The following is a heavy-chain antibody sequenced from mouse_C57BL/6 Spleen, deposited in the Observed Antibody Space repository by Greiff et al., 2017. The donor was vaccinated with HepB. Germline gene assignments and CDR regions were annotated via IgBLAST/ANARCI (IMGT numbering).Heavy chain of an antibody. CDR2: IRSKSNNYAT. J-gene: IGHJ2*01. Sequence: EVMLVESGGGLVQPKGSLKLSCAASGFSFNTYAMNWVRQAPGKGLEWVARIRSKSNNYATYYADSVKDRFTISRDDSESMLYLQMNNLKTEDTAMYDWVRHGLYYFDYWGQGTTRPVSS. CDR3: VRHGLYYFDY. V-gene: IGHV10-1*01. CDR1: GFSFNTYA.